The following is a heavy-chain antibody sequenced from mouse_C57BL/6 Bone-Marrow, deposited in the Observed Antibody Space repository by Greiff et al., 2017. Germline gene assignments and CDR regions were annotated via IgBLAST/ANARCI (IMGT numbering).Heavy chain of an antibody. CDR1: GFTFSDYY. J-gene: IGHJ1*03. Sequence: EVKVVESEGGLVQPGSSMKLSCTASGFTFSDYYMAWVRQVPEKGLEWVANINYDGSSTYYLDSLKSRFIISRDNAKNILYLQMSSLKSEDTATYYCARDRDYSNWYFDVWGTGTTVTVSS. CDR3: ARDRDYSNWYFDV. D-gene: IGHD2-5*01. V-gene: IGHV5-16*01. CDR2: INYDGSST.